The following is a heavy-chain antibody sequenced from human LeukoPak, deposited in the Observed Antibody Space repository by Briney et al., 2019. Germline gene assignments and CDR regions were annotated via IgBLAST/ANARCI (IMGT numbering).Heavy chain of an antibody. Sequence: GGSLRLSCAASGFTVSSNYMSWVRQAPGKGLEWVAVISYDGSYKYHADSVKGRFTISRDNSRNTLYLQMNSLRAEDTAVYYCARGISMVRGVIPSYNWFDPWGQGTLVTVSS. CDR3: ARGISMVRGVIPSYNWFDP. V-gene: IGHV3-30-3*01. CDR2: ISYDGSYK. CDR1: GFTVSSNY. J-gene: IGHJ5*02. D-gene: IGHD3-10*01.